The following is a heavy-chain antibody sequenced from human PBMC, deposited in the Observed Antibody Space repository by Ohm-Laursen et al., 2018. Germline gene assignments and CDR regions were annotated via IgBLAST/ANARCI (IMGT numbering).Heavy chain of an antibody. CDR1: GGSVSSGSYY. J-gene: IGHJ4*02. CDR3: ARCITGTTCFDY. V-gene: IGHV4-61*01. CDR2: IYYSGST. D-gene: IGHD1-20*01. Sequence: TLSLTCTVSGGSVSSGSYYWSWIRQPPGKGLEWIGYIYYSGSTNYNPSLKSRVTISVDTSKNQFSLKLSSVTAADTAVYYCARCITGTTCFDYWGQGTLVTVSS.